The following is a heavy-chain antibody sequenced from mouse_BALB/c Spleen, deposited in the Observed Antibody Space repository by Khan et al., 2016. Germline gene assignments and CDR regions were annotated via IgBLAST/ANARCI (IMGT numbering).Heavy chain of an antibody. CDR1: GYSITSDYA. CDR2: ISYSGST. D-gene: IGHD4-1*02. Sequence: EVQLQESGPGLVKPSQSLSLTCTVTGYSITSDYAWNWIRQFPGNKLEWMGYISYSGSTSYNPSLKSRISITRDTSKNQFFLQLNSVTTEDTATYYCAINWDEEDYWGQGILVTVSA. J-gene: IGHJ3*01. V-gene: IGHV3-2*02. CDR3: AINWDEEDY.